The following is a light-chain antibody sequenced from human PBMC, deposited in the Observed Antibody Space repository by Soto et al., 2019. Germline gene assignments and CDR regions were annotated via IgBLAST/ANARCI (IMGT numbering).Light chain of an antibody. J-gene: IGKJ2*01. CDR3: QQYNDWPPRHT. CDR1: QGVSSN. Sequence: EIVMTQSPATLSMSPGERATVSCRASQGVSSNLAWYQQKPGQAPRLLIYGASTRATGIPARFSGSGSGTDFTLTISSLQSEDFAVYYCQQYNDWPPRHTFGQGTKLEIK. CDR2: GAS. V-gene: IGKV3D-15*01.